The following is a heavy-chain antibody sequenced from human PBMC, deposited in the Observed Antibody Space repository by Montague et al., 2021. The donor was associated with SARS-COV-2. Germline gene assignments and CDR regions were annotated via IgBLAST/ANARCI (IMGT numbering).Heavy chain of an antibody. D-gene: IGHD5-12*01. CDR1: GFTFTSYA. CDR2: ISGDGNYV. V-gene: IGHV3-23*01. CDR3: AKNGATSQPYYDC. J-gene: IGHJ4*02. Sequence: SLRLSCAASGFTFTSYAMTWVRQAPGKGLEWVSAISGDGNYVYYTDSVKGRFTFSRDNSKNTLYLQMNSLRAEDTAVYYFAKNGATSQPYYDCWGQGTLVAVSS.